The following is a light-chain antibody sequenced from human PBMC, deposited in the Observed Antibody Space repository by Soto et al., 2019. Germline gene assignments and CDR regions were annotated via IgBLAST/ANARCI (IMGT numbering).Light chain of an antibody. J-gene: IGKJ1*01. Sequence: EIQMTQSPSTLSASIGDRATISCRASQSISTWLVWYQQKPGKAPTLLIYDASNLKSGAPSRSSSSGSGTEFTLTISTLQPDDFATYYCQQYNSYWTFGQGTKVEIK. CDR2: DAS. V-gene: IGKV1-5*01. CDR3: QQYNSYWT. CDR1: QSISTW.